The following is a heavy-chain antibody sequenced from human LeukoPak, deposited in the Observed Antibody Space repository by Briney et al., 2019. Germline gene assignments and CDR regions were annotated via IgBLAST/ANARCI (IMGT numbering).Heavy chain of an antibody. CDR3: ARDQVYVWGSAPTDAFDI. CDR1: GGSISSYY. CDR2: IYTSGST. D-gene: IGHD3-16*01. V-gene: IGHV4-4*07. Sequence: SETLSLTCIVSGGSISSYYWSWIRQPAGKGLEWIGRIYTSGSTNYNPSLTSRVTMSVDTSNNQFSLKLSSVTAADTAVYYCARDQVYVWGSAPTDAFDIWGQGTMVTVSS. J-gene: IGHJ3*02.